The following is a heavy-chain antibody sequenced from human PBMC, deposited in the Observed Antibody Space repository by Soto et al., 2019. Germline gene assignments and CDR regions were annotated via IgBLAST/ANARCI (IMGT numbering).Heavy chain of an antibody. CDR1: GDSVSRDSNF. J-gene: IGHJ4*02. CDR2: IYYSGPS. CDR3: ARGYSHYAH. V-gene: IGHV4-61*01. Sequence: SETLSLTCXVSGDSVSRDSNFWSWIRQPPGKGLEWIGYIYYSGPSRYNPSLESRVTISIDSSKNQVSLTLTSVTAADTAVYYCARGYSHYAHWGRGTLVTVSS. D-gene: IGHD4-4*01.